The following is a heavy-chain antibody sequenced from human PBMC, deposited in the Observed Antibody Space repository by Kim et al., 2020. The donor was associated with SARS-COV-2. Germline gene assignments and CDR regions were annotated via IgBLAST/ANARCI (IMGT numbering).Heavy chain of an antibody. CDR1: GASIGTTNYY. Sequence: SETLSLTCTVSGASIGTTNYYWGWIRQSPGKGLEWIGSISYSGTTYDNPSFESRVTISIDTSRNQFSLKLSSVTAADTAVYYCARPPRGISRRTFDIWGQGTMVTVSS. CDR3: ARPPRGISRRTFDI. J-gene: IGHJ3*02. CDR2: ISYSGTT. V-gene: IGHV4-39*01. D-gene: IGHD3-3*01.